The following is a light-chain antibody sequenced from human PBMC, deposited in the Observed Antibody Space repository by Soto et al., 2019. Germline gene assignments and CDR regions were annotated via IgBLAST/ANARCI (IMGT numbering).Light chain of an antibody. Sequence: DIQMTQSPSSLSASVGDRVTITCRASQYIGHYLSWYQQKPGKPPKRLIYAVSNLQSGVPSRFSGSAYGTDFTLTINSLQPEDFATYFCLQHYDYSWTFGQGTKVEIK. CDR2: AVS. CDR1: QYIGHY. V-gene: IGKV1-17*01. CDR3: LQHYDYSWT. J-gene: IGKJ1*01.